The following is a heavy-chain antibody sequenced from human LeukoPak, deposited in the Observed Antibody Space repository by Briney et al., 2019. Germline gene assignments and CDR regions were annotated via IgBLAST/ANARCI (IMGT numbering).Heavy chain of an antibody. CDR2: IYSGGST. V-gene: IGHV3-53*01. Sequence: PGGSLRLSCAASGFTFSSYEMNWVRQAPGKGLEWVSVIYSGGSTDYADSVKGRFTISRDNLKNTLYLQMNSLRAEDTAVYYCARGPAGYNWGQGTLVTFSS. D-gene: IGHD6-13*01. J-gene: IGHJ4*02. CDR3: ARGPAGYN. CDR1: GFTFSSYE.